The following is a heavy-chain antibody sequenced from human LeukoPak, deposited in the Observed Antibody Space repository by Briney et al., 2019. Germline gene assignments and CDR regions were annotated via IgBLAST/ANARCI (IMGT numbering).Heavy chain of an antibody. CDR3: ARGAHPATGTRLFDY. CDR1: GYTFTSYG. Sequence: ASVKVSCKASGYTFTSYGISWVRQAPGQGLEWMGWISAYNGNTNYAQKLQGRVTMTTDTSTSTAYMELRSLRSDDTAAYYCARGAHPATGTRLFDYWSQGTLVTVSS. J-gene: IGHJ4*02. CDR2: ISAYNGNT. V-gene: IGHV1-18*01. D-gene: IGHD6-13*01.